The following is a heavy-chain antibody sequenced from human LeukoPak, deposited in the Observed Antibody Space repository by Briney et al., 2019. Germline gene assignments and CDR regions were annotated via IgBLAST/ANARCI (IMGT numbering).Heavy chain of an antibody. V-gene: IGHV1-46*01. CDR3: AKENWVYNWKYDSSGSGINY. J-gene: IGHJ4*02. CDR1: GYTFTSYY. CDR2: INTSGGST. D-gene: IGHD3-22*01. Sequence: ASVKVSCKASGYTFTSYYMHWVRQAPGQGLEWMGIINTSGGSTSYAQKFQGRVTMTRDMSTSTVYMQLSSLRSEDTAVYYCAKENWVYNWKYDSSGSGINYWGQGTLVTVSS.